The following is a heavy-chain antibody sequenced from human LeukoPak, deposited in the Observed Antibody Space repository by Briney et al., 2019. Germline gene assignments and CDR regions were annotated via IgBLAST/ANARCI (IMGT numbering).Heavy chain of an antibody. CDR2: ISYDGSNK. CDR1: GFTFSSYA. Sequence: GGSLRLSCAASGFTFSSYAMHWVRQAPGKGLEWVAVISYDGSNKYYADSVKGRFTISRDNSKNTLYLQMNSLRAEDTAVYYCARDRLPGDQQWRRYYYGMDVWGQGTTVTVSS. CDR3: ARDRLPGDQQWRRYYYGMDV. D-gene: IGHD6-19*01. V-gene: IGHV3-30*04. J-gene: IGHJ6*02.